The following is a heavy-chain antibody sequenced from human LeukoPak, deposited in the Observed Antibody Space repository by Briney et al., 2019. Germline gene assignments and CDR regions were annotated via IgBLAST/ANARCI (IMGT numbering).Heavy chain of an antibody. CDR3: TRNSGWYGLS. CDR2: IDYDGGSG. V-gene: IGHV3-53*01. J-gene: IGHJ1*01. Sequence: ETLSLTCTVSGDSISSSNYYWGWIRQAPGKGLEWVSSIDYDGGSGHYADSVKGRFTISRDNSNNTLFLHLNSLRGEDTAVYYCTRNSGWYGLSWGQGTLVTVSS. CDR1: GDSISSSNYY. D-gene: IGHD6-19*01.